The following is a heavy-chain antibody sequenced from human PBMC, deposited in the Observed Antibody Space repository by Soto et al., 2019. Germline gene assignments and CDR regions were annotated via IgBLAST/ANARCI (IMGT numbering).Heavy chain of an antibody. Sequence: SVKVSCKASGYTFTSYAMHWVRQAPGQRLEWMGWINAGNGNTKYSQKFQGRVTITRDTSASTAYMELSSLRSEDTAVYYCAKVGTGYCSSTSCYAGSWFDPWGQGTLVTVSS. CDR3: AKVGTGYCSSTSCYAGSWFDP. J-gene: IGHJ5*02. CDR1: GYTFTSYA. V-gene: IGHV1-3*01. D-gene: IGHD2-2*01. CDR2: INAGNGNT.